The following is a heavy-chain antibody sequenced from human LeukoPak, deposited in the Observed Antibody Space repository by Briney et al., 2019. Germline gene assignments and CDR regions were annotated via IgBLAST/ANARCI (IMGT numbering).Heavy chain of an antibody. CDR1: GFTFDDYA. Sequence: PGRSLRLSCAASGFTFDDYAMHWVRQAPGKGLEWVSGISWNSGSIGYADSVKGRFTISRDKSENTLYLQMKSLRAEDTAVYYCARSELGIPDYWGQGTLVTVSS. V-gene: IGHV3-9*01. CDR2: ISWNSGSI. J-gene: IGHJ4*02. D-gene: IGHD7-27*01. CDR3: ARSELGIPDY.